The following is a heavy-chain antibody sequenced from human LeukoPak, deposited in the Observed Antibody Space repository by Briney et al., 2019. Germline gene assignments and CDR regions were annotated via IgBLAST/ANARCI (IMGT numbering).Heavy chain of an antibody. CDR1: GCTVRSYW. CDR2: IKQDGSEK. D-gene: IGHD3-3*01. CDR3: ARTGLDFWSGYYVDY. Sequence: GGSLRLSFAASGCTVRSYWMSWVRQAPGKRLNWVANIKQDGSEKYYVDSVKGRFTISRDNAKNSLYLQMNSLRAEDTAVYYCARTGLDFWSGYYVDYWGQGTLVTVSS. V-gene: IGHV3-7*04. J-gene: IGHJ4*02.